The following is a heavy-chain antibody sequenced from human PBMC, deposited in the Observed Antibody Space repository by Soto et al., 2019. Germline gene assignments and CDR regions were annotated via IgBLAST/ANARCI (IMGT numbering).Heavy chain of an antibody. Sequence: VQLVESGGGLVQPGRSLRLSCAASGFTFDDYAMHWVRQAPGKGLEWVSGISWNSGSIGYADSVKGRFTISRDNAKNSLYLQMNSLRAEDTALYYCAKDKSFGGCSGGSCYSYFDYWGQGTLVTVSS. D-gene: IGHD2-15*01. J-gene: IGHJ4*02. V-gene: IGHV3-9*01. CDR2: ISWNSGSI. CDR1: GFTFDDYA. CDR3: AKDKSFGGCSGGSCYSYFDY.